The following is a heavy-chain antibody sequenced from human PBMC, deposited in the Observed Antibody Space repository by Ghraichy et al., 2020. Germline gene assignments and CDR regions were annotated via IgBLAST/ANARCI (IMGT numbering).Heavy chain of an antibody. V-gene: IGHV3-74*01. D-gene: IGHD3-10*01. CDR2: IYTDVSTA. J-gene: IGHJ4*02. Sequence: GGSLRLSCAVSGFTFTDYWMHWVRQAPGKGLVWVSRIYTDVSTATYADSVEGRFTISRDNAKNTLYLQMNRLRADDTAVYYCASSAVTYYGTALDYWGQGNLVTVSS. CDR3: ASSAVTYYGTALDY. CDR1: GFTFTDYW.